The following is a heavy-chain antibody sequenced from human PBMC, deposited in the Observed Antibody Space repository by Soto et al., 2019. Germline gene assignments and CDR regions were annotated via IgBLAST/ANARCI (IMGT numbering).Heavy chain of an antibody. CDR3: ARDQGVEQWLVPFDY. V-gene: IGHV3-30-3*01. CDR2: ISYDGSNK. Sequence: QVQLVESGGGVVQPGRSLRLSCAASGFTFSSYAMHWVRQAPGKGLEWVTIISYDGSNKYYADSVKGRFTISRDNSKNTLNMQMNSVRAEDTAVYYCARDQGVEQWLVPFDYWGQGTLVTVSS. D-gene: IGHD6-19*01. J-gene: IGHJ4*02. CDR1: GFTFSSYA.